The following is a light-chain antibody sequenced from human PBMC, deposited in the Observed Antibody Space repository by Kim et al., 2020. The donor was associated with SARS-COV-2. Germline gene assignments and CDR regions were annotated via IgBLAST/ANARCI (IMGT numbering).Light chain of an antibody. CDR2: QDT. CDR3: QSWDSRTGV. Sequence: VSPGQTATITCSGDKLGEAYASWYRPKPGQPPVLVIYQDTKRPSGIPERFSGSNSGNTATLTISGTQAIDEADYYCQSWDSRTGVFGGGTQLTVL. CDR1: KLGEAY. V-gene: IGLV3-1*01. J-gene: IGLJ2*01.